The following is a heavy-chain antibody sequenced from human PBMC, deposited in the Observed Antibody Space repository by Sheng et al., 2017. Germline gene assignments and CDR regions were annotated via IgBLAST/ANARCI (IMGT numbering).Heavy chain of an antibody. Sequence: QLQLQESGPGLVNPSETLSLTCAVSGGSINSSIYYWGWIRQPPGKRLEWIGSIYYSGNTHYNPSLKSRVTISLDTSKNHFSLKLTSVTAADTAAYYCARENYGGNPDYWGQGTLAPSPQ. CDR3: ARENYGGNPDY. V-gene: IGHV4-39*07. CDR2: IYYSGNT. D-gene: IGHD4-17*01. J-gene: IGHJ4*02. CDR1: GGSINSSIYY.